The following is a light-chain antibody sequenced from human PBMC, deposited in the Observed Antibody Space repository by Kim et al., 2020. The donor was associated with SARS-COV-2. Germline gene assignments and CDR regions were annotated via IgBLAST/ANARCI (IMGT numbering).Light chain of an antibody. J-gene: IGLJ2*01. CDR3: QAWDSSTAV. CDR1: KLGDKY. V-gene: IGLV3-1*01. CDR2: QDS. Sequence: SYELTQPPSVSVSPGQTASITCSRDKLGDKYACWYQQKPGQSPVLVIYQDSMRPSGIPERFSGSNSGNTATLTISGTQAMDEADYYCQAWDSSTAVFGGG.